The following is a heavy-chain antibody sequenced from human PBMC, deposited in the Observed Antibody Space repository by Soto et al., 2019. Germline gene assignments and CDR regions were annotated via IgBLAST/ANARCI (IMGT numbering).Heavy chain of an antibody. CDR2: TYYSGST. CDR3: ARTRWLQLGYYYGMDV. V-gene: IGHV4-61*08. Sequence: SETLSLTCAVSGGSISSGGYSWSWIRQPPGKGLEWIGYTYYSGSTNYNPSLKSRVTISVDTSKNQFSLKLSSVTAADTAVYYCARTRWLQLGYYYGMDVWGQGTTVTVSS. D-gene: IGHD5-12*01. J-gene: IGHJ6*02. CDR1: GGSISSGGYS.